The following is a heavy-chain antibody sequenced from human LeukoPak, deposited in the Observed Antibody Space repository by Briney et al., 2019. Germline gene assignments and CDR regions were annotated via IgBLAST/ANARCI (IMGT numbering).Heavy chain of an antibody. CDR2: ISATGGNT. CDR3: AKDLGHCGGDCYSGSDY. V-gene: IGHV3-23*01. J-gene: IGHJ4*02. Sequence: GGSLRLSCAASGFTFSSYAMTWVRQAPGKGLEWVSGISATGGNTYNADSVKGRFTISRDNSKNTLYLQMNSLRAEDTAVYYCAKDLGHCGGDCYSGSDYWGQGTLVTVSS. CDR1: GFTFSSYA. D-gene: IGHD2-21*02.